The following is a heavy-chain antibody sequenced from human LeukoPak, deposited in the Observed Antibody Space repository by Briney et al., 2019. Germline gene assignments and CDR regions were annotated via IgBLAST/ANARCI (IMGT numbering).Heavy chain of an antibody. V-gene: IGHV1-2*02. D-gene: IGHD3-10*01. J-gene: IGHJ4*02. Sequence: ASVKVSCKASGYTFTGYYMHWVRQAPGQGLEWMGWINPNSGGTNYAQKFQGRVTMTRDTSISTAYMELSRLRSDDTAVYYCARAYYYGSGSLDYWDQGTLVTVSS. CDR3: ARAYYYGSGSLDY. CDR1: GYTFTGYY. CDR2: INPNSGGT.